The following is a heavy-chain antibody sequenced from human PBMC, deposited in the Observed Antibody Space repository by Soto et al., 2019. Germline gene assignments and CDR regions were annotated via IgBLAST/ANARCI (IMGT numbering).Heavy chain of an antibody. V-gene: IGHV1-8*01. D-gene: IGHD3-9*01. Sequence: VSVKVSCKASGYTFSTYDINWVRQATGQGLEWMGWMNPNSGNTGYAQKFQGRVTMTRNTSTTTAYMELSSLISEDTAVYYCASWAGYSKWGQGTQVTVS. CDR3: ASWAGYSK. CDR1: GYTFSTYD. J-gene: IGHJ4*02. CDR2: MNPNSGNT.